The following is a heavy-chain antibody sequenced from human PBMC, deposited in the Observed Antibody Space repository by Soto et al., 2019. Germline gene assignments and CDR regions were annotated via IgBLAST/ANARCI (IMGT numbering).Heavy chain of an antibody. J-gene: IGHJ4*02. CDR2: ISYDGSNK. D-gene: IGHD5-12*01. Sequence: GGSLRLSCAASGFTFSSYGMHWVRQAPGKGLEWVAVISYDGSNKYYADSVKGRLTISRDNSKNTLYLQMNSLRAEDTAVYYCAKGGDGYNPDPIDYWGQGTLVTVSS. V-gene: IGHV3-30*18. CDR1: GFTFSSYG. CDR3: AKGGDGYNPDPIDY.